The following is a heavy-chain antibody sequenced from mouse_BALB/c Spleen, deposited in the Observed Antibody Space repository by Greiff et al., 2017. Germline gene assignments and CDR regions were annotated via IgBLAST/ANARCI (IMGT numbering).Heavy chain of an antibody. CDR2: ISSGSSTI. CDR3: AREGGGTTAPDV. Sequence: DVMLVESGGGLVQPGGSRKLSCAASGFTFSSFGMHWVRQAPEKGLEWVAYISSGSSTIYYADTVKGRFTISRDNPKNTLFLQMTSLRSEDTAMYYCAREGGGTTAPDVWGAGTTVTVSS. CDR1: GFTFSSFG. V-gene: IGHV5-17*02. J-gene: IGHJ1*01. D-gene: IGHD1-2*01.